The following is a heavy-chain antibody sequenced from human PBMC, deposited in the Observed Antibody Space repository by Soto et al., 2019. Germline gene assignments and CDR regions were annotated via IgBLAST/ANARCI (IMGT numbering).Heavy chain of an antibody. Sequence: QLHLVQSGAVVKKPGASVTVSCSASGYPVTAYYMHWVRQAPGRGLEWMGGINPATGAATYTQTFQGRVTMTRDTSTSTVFMELSGLTSGDTAVFYCARGGGVGVAGSAAFYMWGQGTLVTVSS. V-gene: IGHV1-2*02. D-gene: IGHD3-3*01. CDR2: INPATGAA. J-gene: IGHJ3*02. CDR3: ARGGGVGVAGSAAFYM. CDR1: GYPVTAYY.